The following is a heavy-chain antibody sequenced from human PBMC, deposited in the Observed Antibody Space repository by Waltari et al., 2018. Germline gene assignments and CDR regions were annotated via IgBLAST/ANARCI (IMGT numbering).Heavy chain of an antibody. CDR1: GGSFSGYF. J-gene: IGHJ4*02. Sequence: QVHLQQWGAGLLKPSETLSLTCAVSGGSFSGYFWSWFRQPPGKGLEWLGEINHSGYTNYNPTLKSRVTISVDTSKNQFSLKLSSVTAADTAVYYGAREGRAAAGTDYWSQGTLVTVSS. CDR2: INHSGYT. CDR3: AREGRAAAGTDY. V-gene: IGHV4-34*02. D-gene: IGHD6-13*01.